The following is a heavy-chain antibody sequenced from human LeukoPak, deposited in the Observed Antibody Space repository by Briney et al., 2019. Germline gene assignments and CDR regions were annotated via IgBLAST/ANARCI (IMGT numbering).Heavy chain of an antibody. V-gene: IGHV3-7*03. D-gene: IGHD1-26*01. CDR2: IKEDGSER. CDR3: ARLFHPALSGNYPFDY. Sequence: GGSLRLSCEGSAFIFSGHWMNWVRQTPGKGLEWVASIKEDGSERQYVDSVKGRFSISRDNTKGSLFLQLNSLRAEDTAVYYCARLFHPALSGNYPFDYWGQGTLVTVSS. CDR1: AFIFSGHW. J-gene: IGHJ4*02.